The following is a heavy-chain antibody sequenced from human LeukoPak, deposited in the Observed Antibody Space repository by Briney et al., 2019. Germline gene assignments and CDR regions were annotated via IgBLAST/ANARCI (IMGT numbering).Heavy chain of an antibody. CDR3: SRTPQDCSPGSCYSSLGY. CDR2: IDWDDDK. V-gene: IGHV2-70*11. J-gene: IGHJ4*02. D-gene: IGHD2-15*01. CDR1: GFSLTTSRVC. Sequence: SGPTLVNPTQTLTLTCTFSGFSLTTSRVCVSWIRQPPGKALEWLARIDWDDDKYYSTSLKTRPTISKDTSKNQVVLTMTNMDPVDTATYYCSRTPQDCSPGSCYSSLGYWGQGTLVTVSP.